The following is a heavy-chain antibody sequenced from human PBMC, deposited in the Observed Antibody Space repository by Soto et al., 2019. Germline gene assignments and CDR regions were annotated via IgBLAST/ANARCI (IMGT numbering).Heavy chain of an antibody. CDR2: IIPILGIA. CDR1: GGTFSSYT. V-gene: IGHV1-69*02. J-gene: IGHJ5*02. Sequence: QVQLVQSGAEVKKPGSSVKVSCKASGGTFSSYTISWVRQAPGQGLEWMGRIIPILGIANYAQKFQGRVTIAADKSTSTAYMELSSLRSEDTAVYYCARGNWNDAEELGLSPNWFDPWGQGTLVTVSS. D-gene: IGHD1-1*01. CDR3: ARGNWNDAEELGLSPNWFDP.